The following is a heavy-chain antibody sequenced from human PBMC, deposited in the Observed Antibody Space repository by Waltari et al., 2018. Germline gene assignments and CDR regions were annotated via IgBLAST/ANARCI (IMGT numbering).Heavy chain of an antibody. CDR2: KKEDGSYI. V-gene: IGHV3-7*03. Sequence: EVQLVESGGGLVQPGGSLRLSCAASGFTFGTHWMSWVRQAPGKGLGWVANKKEDGSYIYYVDSVKGRFTISRDNAKNSLYLQMNSLRAEDTAVYYCARDMGQYTNYVAYWGQGTLVIVSS. D-gene: IGHD3-10*01. CDR3: ARDMGQYTNYVAY. J-gene: IGHJ4*02. CDR1: GFTFGTHW.